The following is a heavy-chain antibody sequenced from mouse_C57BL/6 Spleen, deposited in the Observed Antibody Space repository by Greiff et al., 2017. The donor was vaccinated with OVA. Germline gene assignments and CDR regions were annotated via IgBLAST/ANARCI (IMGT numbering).Heavy chain of an antibody. CDR3: ARGRGDYYGWYFDV. V-gene: IGHV5-16*01. CDR2: INYDGSST. D-gene: IGHD1-1*01. Sequence: DVMLVESEGGLVQPGSSMKLSCTASGFTFSDYYMAWVRQVPEKGLEWVANINYDGSSTYYLDSLKSRFIISRDNATNILYLQMSSLKSEDTATYYCARGRGDYYGWYFDVWGTGTTVTVSS. CDR1: GFTFSDYY. J-gene: IGHJ1*03.